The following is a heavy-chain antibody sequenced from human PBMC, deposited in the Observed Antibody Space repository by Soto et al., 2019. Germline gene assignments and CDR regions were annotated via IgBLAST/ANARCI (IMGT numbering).Heavy chain of an antibody. J-gene: IGHJ6*02. D-gene: IGHD2-8*01. CDR2: ISAYNYNT. CDR3: ARGDSTDCSNGVCSFFYNHDMDV. CDR1: GYTFHNYG. Sequence: ASVKVSCKASGYTFHNYGVNWVRQAPGHGLEWMGRISAYNYNTHYAQNFEGRVTMTTDTSTSTAYMELRSLRSDDTAIYYCARGDSTDCSNGVCSFFYNHDMDVWGQGTTVTVSS. V-gene: IGHV1-18*01.